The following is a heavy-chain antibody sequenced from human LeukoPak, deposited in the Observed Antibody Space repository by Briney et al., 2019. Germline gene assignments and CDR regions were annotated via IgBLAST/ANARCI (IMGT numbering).Heavy chain of an antibody. D-gene: IGHD6-13*01. V-gene: IGHV3-53*01. J-gene: IGHJ4*02. CDR3: ARDLGYSRTFGY. Sequence: PGGSLRLSCAASGFTVSSNYMSWVRQAPGKGLEWASVIYSGGSTYYADSVKGRFTISRDNSKNTLYLQMNSLRAEDTAVYYCARDLGYSRTFGYWGQGTLVTVSS. CDR1: GFTVSSNY. CDR2: IYSGGST.